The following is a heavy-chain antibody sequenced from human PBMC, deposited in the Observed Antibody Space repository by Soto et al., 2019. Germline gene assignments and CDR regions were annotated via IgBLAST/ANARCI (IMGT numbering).Heavy chain of an antibody. CDR2: ISYDGSNK. J-gene: IGHJ4*02. Sequence: QVQLVESGGGVVQPGRSLRLSCAASGFTFSSYGMHWVRQAPGKGLEWVAVISYDGSNKYYADSVKGRFTISRDNSKDTLYLQMNSLRAEDTAVYYCAKGNQAVAGTSGYWGQGTLVTVSS. V-gene: IGHV3-30*18. CDR3: AKGNQAVAGTSGY. CDR1: GFTFSSYG. D-gene: IGHD6-19*01.